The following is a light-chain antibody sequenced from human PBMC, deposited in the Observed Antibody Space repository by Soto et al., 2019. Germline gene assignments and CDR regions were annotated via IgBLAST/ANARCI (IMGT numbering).Light chain of an antibody. CDR1: QSVSSN. CDR3: QQYNNWPRT. J-gene: IGKJ1*01. V-gene: IGKV3-15*01. Sequence: EIVMTQSPATLSVSPGERATLSCRASQSVSSNLAWYQQKPGQAPRLLIYGASTRATGIPARFSGRGSGKEFTLSISSLQSEDFAVYYCQQYNNWPRTFGQGTKVDI. CDR2: GAS.